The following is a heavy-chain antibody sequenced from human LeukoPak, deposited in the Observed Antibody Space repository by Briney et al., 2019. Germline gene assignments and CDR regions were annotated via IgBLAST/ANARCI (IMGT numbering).Heavy chain of an antibody. CDR1: GFTFSSYS. J-gene: IGHJ3*02. D-gene: IGHD5-18*01. CDR2: ISSSSSTI. Sequence: GGSLRLSCAASGFTFSSYSMNWVRQAPGKGLEWVSYISSSSSTIYYADSVKGRFTISRDNSKNTLYLQMNSLRAEDTAVYYCAKDRWGGYSQDAFDIWGQGTMVTVSS. CDR3: AKDRWGGYSQDAFDI. V-gene: IGHV3-48*01.